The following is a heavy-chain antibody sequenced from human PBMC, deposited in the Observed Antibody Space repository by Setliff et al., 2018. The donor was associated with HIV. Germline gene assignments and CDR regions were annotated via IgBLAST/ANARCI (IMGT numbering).Heavy chain of an antibody. CDR3: VTDQITMIREFFTTCFDF. V-gene: IGHV3-15*01. Sequence: GSLRLSCAASGFTFSSFGMHWVRQAPGKGLEWVARIKSKTDGATADYAAPVKGRFTISRDDSESTLYLQMNSLKAEDTAMYYCVTDQITMIREFFTTCFDFWGQGTLVTVSS. CDR2: IKSKTDGATA. D-gene: IGHD3-22*01. J-gene: IGHJ4*02. CDR1: GFTFSSFG.